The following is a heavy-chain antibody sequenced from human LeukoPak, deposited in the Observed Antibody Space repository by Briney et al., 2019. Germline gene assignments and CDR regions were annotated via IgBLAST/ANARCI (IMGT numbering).Heavy chain of an antibody. V-gene: IGHV1-2*04. CDR1: GYTFTGYY. D-gene: IGHD6-19*01. J-gene: IGHJ3*02. CDR3: ATRRGIAVAGPGAFDI. CDR2: INPNSGGT. Sequence: ASVKVSCKASGYTFTGYYMHWVRQAPGQGLEWMGWINPNSGGTNYAQKFQGWVTMTRDTSISTAYMELSSLRSEDTAVYYCATRRGIAVAGPGAFDIWGQGTMVTVSS.